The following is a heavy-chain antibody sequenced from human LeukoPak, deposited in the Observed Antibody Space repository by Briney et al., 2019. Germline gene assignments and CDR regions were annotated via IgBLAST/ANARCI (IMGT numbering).Heavy chain of an antibody. CDR2: VKSDGTAT. Sequence: GGSLRLSCAASGFTFSSHLMHWVRQAQGTGLVWVSSVKSDGTATNYADSVKGRFTISRDNAKNTLYLQMNSLRVEDTAVDYCVRKSATGDWGQGTLVTVSS. CDR3: VRKSATGD. J-gene: IGHJ4*02. V-gene: IGHV3-74*01. D-gene: IGHD1-14*01. CDR1: GFTFSSHL.